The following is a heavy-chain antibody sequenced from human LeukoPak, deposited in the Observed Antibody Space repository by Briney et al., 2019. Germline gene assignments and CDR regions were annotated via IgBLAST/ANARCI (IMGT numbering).Heavy chain of an antibody. J-gene: IGHJ6*02. V-gene: IGHV3-21*01. D-gene: IGHD2-8*01. CDR3: ARGVLDATNGMDV. Sequence: GGSLRLSCAASGFTFRSYSMNWVRQAPGKGLEWVSSISSSISYTFHADSVKGRFTISRDNAKNSLYLQMNSLRVEDTAVYYCARGVLDATNGMDVCGQGTTVTVSS. CDR1: GFTFRSYS. CDR2: ISSSISYT.